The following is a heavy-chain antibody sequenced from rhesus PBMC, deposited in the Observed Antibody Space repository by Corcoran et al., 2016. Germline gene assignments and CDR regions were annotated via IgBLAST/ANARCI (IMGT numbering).Heavy chain of an antibody. CDR3: ARGGHTMIVPEAYYFDY. Sequence: QVQLQESGPGLVKPSETLSLTCAVSGGSLTRRYYYWRWLRPAPGKGLVWIGYISYSGSTSYNPSLKRRVTISRDTSKNQFSLKLSSVTAADTAVDYCARGGHTMIVPEAYYFDYWGQGVLVTVSS. D-gene: IGHD3-28*01. V-gene: IGHV4-122*02. CDR2: ISYSGST. J-gene: IGHJ4*01. CDR1: GGSLTRRYYY.